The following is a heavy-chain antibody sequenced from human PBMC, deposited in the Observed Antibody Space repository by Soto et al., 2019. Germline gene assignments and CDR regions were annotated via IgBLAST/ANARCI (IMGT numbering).Heavy chain of an antibody. CDR3: ARFLVVGATPTYYFDY. CDR1: GFTFGRYS. J-gene: IGHJ4*02. CDR2: ISSSSSYI. Sequence: GGSLRLSCAASGFTFGRYSMNWVRQAPGKGLEWVSSISSSSSYIYYADSVKGRFTISRDNAKNSLYLQMNSLRAEDTAVYYCARFLVVGATPTYYFDYWGQGTLVTVSS. D-gene: IGHD1-26*01. V-gene: IGHV3-21*01.